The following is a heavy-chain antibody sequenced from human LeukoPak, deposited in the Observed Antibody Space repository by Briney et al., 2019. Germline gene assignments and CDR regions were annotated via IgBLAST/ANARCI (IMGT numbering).Heavy chain of an antibody. D-gene: IGHD3-16*01. Sequence: SETLSLTCRVTGDPIASGDYFWSWVRQPPGKGLEWVGYINHTGSSYCNPSLMNRLSLSVDTSKNQFSLNLTSVTVADTARYFCARLGDLGMDVWGQGTTVSVFS. V-gene: IGHV4-30-4*01. CDR3: ARLGDLGMDV. J-gene: IGHJ6*02. CDR2: INHTGSS. CDR1: GDPIASGDYF.